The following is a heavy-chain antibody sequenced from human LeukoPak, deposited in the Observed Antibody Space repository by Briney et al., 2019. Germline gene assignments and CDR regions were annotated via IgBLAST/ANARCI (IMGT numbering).Heavy chain of an antibody. CDR1: GYTFTSYG. Sequence: ASVKVSCKASGYTFTSYGISWVRQAPGQGLEWMGWISAYNGNTNYAQKLQGRVTMTTDTSTSTAYMELRSLRSDDTAVYYCAREVVVVPAARTGGFYYYYMDVWGKGTTVTVSS. J-gene: IGHJ6*03. V-gene: IGHV1-18*01. CDR2: ISAYNGNT. CDR3: AREVVVVPAARTGGFYYYYMDV. D-gene: IGHD2-2*01.